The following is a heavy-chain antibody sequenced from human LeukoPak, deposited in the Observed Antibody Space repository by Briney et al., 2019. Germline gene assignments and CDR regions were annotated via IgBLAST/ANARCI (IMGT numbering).Heavy chain of an antibody. J-gene: IGHJ4*02. CDR3: TTVTSSWYGD. Sequence: KPGGSLRLACAVSGFSLSNAWMSWVRQAPGKGLEWVGRIKSKTDGGTTDYAAAVKGRFTISRDDSKNTLYLQMSSLKSEDTAVSYCTTVTSSWYGDWGQGTLVTVSS. CDR2: IKSKTDGGTT. CDR1: GFSLSNAW. V-gene: IGHV3-15*01. D-gene: IGHD6-13*01.